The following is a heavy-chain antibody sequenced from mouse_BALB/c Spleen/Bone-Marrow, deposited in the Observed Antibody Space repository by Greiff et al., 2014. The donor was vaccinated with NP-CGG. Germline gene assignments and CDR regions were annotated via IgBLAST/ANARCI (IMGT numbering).Heavy chain of an antibody. J-gene: IGHJ1*01. CDR3: ARDYYGSSYWYFDV. V-gene: IGHV7-1*02. CDR1: GFTFSDFY. Sequence: DVHLVESEGGLVQPGGSLRLSCATSGFTFSDFYMEWVRQPPGKRLEWIAASRNKANDYTTEYSASVKGRFIVSRDTSQSILYLQMNALRAEDTAIYYCARDYYGSSYWYFDVWGAGTTVTVSS. D-gene: IGHD1-1*01. CDR2: SRNKANDYTT.